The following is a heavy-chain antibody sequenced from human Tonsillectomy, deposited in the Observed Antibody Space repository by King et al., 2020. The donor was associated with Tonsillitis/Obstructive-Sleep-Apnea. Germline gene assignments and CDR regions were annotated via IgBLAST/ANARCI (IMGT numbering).Heavy chain of an antibody. CDR2: ISSSSSYT. J-gene: IGHJ5*02. D-gene: IGHD1-1*01. CDR3: ARGPQGYDEAGFDP. V-gene: IGHV3-11*05. Sequence: VQLVESGGGLVKPGGSLRLSCAASGFTFSDYYMSWIRQAPGKGLEWVSYISSSSSYTSYADSVKGRFTISRDNAKNSLYLQMNSLRAEGTAVYYCARGPQGYDEAGFDPWGQGTLVTVSS. CDR1: GFTFSDYY.